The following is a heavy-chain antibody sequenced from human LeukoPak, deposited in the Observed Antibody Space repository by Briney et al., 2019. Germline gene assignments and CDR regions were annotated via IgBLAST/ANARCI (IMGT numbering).Heavy chain of an antibody. CDR2: INPSGGST. CDR3: AREGLIVGVGSTAFDI. J-gene: IGHJ3*02. CDR1: GYAFASYY. D-gene: IGHD1-26*01. Sequence: ASVKVSCKASGYAFASYYMHWVRQAPGQGLEWMGIINPSGGSTSYAQKFQGRVNMTRDTSTSSVYVELSGLRSEDTAVYYCAREGLIVGVGSTAFDIWGQGTMVTVSS. V-gene: IGHV1-46*01.